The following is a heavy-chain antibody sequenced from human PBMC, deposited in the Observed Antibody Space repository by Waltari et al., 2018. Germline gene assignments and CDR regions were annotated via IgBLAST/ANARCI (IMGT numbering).Heavy chain of an antibody. CDR3: ARVLVGATTRRPYYFDY. J-gene: IGHJ4*02. D-gene: IGHD1-26*01. Sequence: QVQLQESGPGLVKPSETLSLTCAVSGYSISSGYYWGWIRQPPGKGLEWIGSIYHSGSTYYNPSLKSRVTISVDTSKNQFSLKLGSVTAADTAVYYCARVLVGATTRRPYYFDYWGQGTLVTVSS. CDR2: IYHSGST. CDR1: GYSISSGYY. V-gene: IGHV4-38-2*01.